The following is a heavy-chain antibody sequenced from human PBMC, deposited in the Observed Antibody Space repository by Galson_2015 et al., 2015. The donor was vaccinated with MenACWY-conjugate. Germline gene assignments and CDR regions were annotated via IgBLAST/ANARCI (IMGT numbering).Heavy chain of an antibody. V-gene: IGHV3-64D*06. CDR3: VKDEGGDYGDYYYYGMDV. D-gene: IGHD4-17*01. J-gene: IGHJ6*02. CDR2: ISSNGGST. Sequence: SLRLSCAASGFTFSSYAMHWVRQAPGKGLEYVSAISSNGGSTYHADSVKGRFTISRDNSKNTLYLQMSSLRAEDTAVYYCVKDEGGDYGDYYYYGMDVWGQGTTVTVSS. CDR1: GFTFSSYA.